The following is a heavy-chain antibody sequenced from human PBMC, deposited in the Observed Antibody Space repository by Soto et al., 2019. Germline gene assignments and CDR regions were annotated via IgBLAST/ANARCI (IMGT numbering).Heavy chain of an antibody. CDR3: AKLKIQLWLGKGYFDY. V-gene: IGHV3-30*18. CDR2: ISYDGSNK. J-gene: IGHJ4*02. D-gene: IGHD5-18*01. CDR1: GFTFSSYG. Sequence: HPGGSLRLSCAASGFTFSSYGMHWVRQAPGKGLEWVAVISYDGSNKYYADSVKGRFTISRDNSKNTLYLQMNSLRAEDTAVYYCAKLKIQLWLGKGYFDYWGQGTLVTVSS.